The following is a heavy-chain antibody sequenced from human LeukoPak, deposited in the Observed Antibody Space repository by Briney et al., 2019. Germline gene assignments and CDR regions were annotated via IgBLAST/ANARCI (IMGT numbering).Heavy chain of an antibody. CDR3: ARVYDFWSGPGPYYYYYMDV. Sequence: ASVKVSCKASGYTFTGYYMHWVRQAPGQGLEWMGWINPNSGGTNYAQKFQGRVTMTRDTSISTAYMELSRLRSDDTAGYYCARVYDFWSGPGPYYYYYMDVWGKGTTVTVSS. J-gene: IGHJ6*03. CDR2: INPNSGGT. CDR1: GYTFTGYY. V-gene: IGHV1-2*02. D-gene: IGHD3-3*01.